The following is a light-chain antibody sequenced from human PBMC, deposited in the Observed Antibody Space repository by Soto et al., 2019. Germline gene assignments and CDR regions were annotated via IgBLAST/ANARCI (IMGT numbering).Light chain of an antibody. CDR2: DVS. CDR3: QQYDNYYT. CDR1: QSISNW. V-gene: IGKV1-5*01. J-gene: IGKJ2*01. Sequence: DIQMTQSPSTLSASVGDRFTITCRASQSISNWLAWYQQKPGKAPTLLIYDVSRLESGVPSRLSGSGSGTEFTLTINSLQPDDFATYYCQQYDNYYTFGQGTKVDIK.